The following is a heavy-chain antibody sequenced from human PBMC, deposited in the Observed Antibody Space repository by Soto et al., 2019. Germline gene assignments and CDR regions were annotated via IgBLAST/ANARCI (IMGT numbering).Heavy chain of an antibody. CDR3: ARERNCISTSCYAYYYYGMDV. CDR1: GFTFSSYA. Sequence: QVQLVESGGGVVQPGRSLRLSCAASGFTFSSYAMHWVRQAPGKGLEWVAVISYDGSNKYYADSVKGRFTISRDNSKNTLYLKMNSLRAEDTAVYYCARERNCISTSCYAYYYYGMDVWGQGTTVTVSS. CDR2: ISYDGSNK. J-gene: IGHJ6*02. D-gene: IGHD2-2*01. V-gene: IGHV3-30-3*01.